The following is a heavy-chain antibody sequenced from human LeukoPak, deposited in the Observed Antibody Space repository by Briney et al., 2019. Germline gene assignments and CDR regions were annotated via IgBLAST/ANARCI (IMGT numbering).Heavy chain of an antibody. V-gene: IGHV4-59*01. Sequence: SETLSLTCTVSVDSLSIYYSSCVRQSPEKGLECSGYIYYSGSTNYNPSLKSRVTISVDTSKNQFSLKLSSVTAADTAVYYCARDLGQSLPAVMAWAYWGQGTLVTVSS. D-gene: IGHD2-8*01. CDR1: VDSLSIYY. CDR3: ARDLGQSLPAVMAWAY. J-gene: IGHJ4*02. CDR2: IYYSGST.